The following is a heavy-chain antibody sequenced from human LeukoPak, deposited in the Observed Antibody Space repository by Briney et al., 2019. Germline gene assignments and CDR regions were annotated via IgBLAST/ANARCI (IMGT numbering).Heavy chain of an antibody. Sequence: PGGSLRLSCAASGFTFSSYAMSWVRQAPGKGLEWVSAISGSGGSTYYADSVKGRFTISRDNSKNTLSLQMNSLRAEDTAVYYCAKDGDYYDSGGYSSFFDYWGQGTLVTVSS. CDR3: AKDGDYYDSGGYSSFFDY. V-gene: IGHV3-23*01. D-gene: IGHD3-22*01. J-gene: IGHJ4*02. CDR1: GFTFSSYA. CDR2: ISGSGGST.